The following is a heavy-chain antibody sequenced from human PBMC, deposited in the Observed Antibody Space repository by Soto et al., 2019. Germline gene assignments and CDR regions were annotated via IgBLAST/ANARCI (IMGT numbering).Heavy chain of an antibody. CDR3: ARGTAAASGGFCDY. D-gene: IGHD6-13*01. V-gene: IGHV3-33*01. Sequence: PGGSLRLSCAASGFTFSTYGMHWVRQAPGKGLEWVAVMWYDGSNKYYADSVKGRFTISRDNSKNMLYLQMNSLRAEDTAVYYCARGTAAASGGFCDYWGQGTLVTVSS. CDR1: GFTFSTYG. J-gene: IGHJ4*02. CDR2: MWYDGSNK.